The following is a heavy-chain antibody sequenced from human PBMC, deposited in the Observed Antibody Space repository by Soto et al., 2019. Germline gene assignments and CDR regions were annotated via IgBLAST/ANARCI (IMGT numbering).Heavy chain of an antibody. V-gene: IGHV3-21*01. D-gene: IGHD1-26*01. CDR2: ISTTTTYV. CDR1: GFTFSNYN. Sequence: PGGSLRLSCVASGFTFSNYNMNWVRQAPGKGLEWVSSISTTTTYVSYADSVRGRFTISRDNAKNSLFLQMDSLRVEDTAVYYCERDPVGVTRVFYFDSWGQGALVTVSS. J-gene: IGHJ4*02. CDR3: ERDPVGVTRVFYFDS.